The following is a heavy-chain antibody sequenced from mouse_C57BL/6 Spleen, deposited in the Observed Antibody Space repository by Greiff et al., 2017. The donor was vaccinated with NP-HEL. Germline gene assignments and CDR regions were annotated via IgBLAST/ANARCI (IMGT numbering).Heavy chain of an antibody. V-gene: IGHV1-50*01. Sequence: VQLQQPGAELVKPGASVKLSCKASGYTFTSYWMQWVKQRPGQGLEWIGEIDPSDSYTNYNQKFKGKATLTVDTSSSTAYMQLSSLTSEDSAVYYCARGELRLRDYWGQGTTLTVSS. CDR2: IDPSDSYT. CDR3: ARGELRLRDY. CDR1: GYTFTSYW. J-gene: IGHJ2*01. D-gene: IGHD3-2*02.